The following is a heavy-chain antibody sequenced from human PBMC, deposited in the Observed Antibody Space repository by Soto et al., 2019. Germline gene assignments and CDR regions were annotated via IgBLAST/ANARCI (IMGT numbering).Heavy chain of an antibody. V-gene: IGHV3-23*01. D-gene: IGHD5-12*01. CDR3: AKSLGDSGYDVIKDVYYYGMDV. J-gene: IGHJ6*02. CDR2: ISGSGGST. CDR1: GFTFSSYA. Sequence: GGSLRLSCAASGFTFSSYAMSWVRQAPGKGLEWVSAISGSGGSTYYADSVKGRFTISRDNSKNTLYLQMNSLRAEDTAVYYCAKSLGDSGYDVIKDVYYYGMDVWGQGTTVTVSS.